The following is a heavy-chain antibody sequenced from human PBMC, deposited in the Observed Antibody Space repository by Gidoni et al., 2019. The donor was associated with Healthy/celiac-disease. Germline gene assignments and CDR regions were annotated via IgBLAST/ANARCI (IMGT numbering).Heavy chain of an antibody. J-gene: IGHJ5*02. CDR1: GGSVSSGSYY. D-gene: IGHD3-3*01. CDR2: IYYSGST. CDR3: AREGVAEWLFSSSTS. V-gene: IGHV4-61*01. Sequence: QVQLQESGPGLVKPSETLSLTCTVSGGSVSSGSYYWSWIRQPPGKGLEWIGYIYYSGSTNYHPSLKSRVTISVDTSKNQFSLKLSSVTAADTAVYYCAREGVAEWLFSSSTSWGQGTLVTVSS.